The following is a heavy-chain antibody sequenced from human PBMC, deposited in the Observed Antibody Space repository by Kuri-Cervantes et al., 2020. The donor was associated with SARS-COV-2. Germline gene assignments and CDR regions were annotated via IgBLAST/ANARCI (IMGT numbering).Heavy chain of an antibody. J-gene: IGHJ3*02. V-gene: IGHV3-43D*04. D-gene: IGHD6-19*01. CDR2: ISWDGGST. CDR1: GFTFDDYA. Sequence: GGSLRLSCAASGFTFDDYAMHWVRQAPGKGLEWVSLISWDGGSTYYADSVKGRFTISRDNSKNTLYLQMNSLRAEDTAVYYCARATWVAVAGMDTFDIWGQGTMVTVSS. CDR3: ARATWVAVAGMDTFDI.